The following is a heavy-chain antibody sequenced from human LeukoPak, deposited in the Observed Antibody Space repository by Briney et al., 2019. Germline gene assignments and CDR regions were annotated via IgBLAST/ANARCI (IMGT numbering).Heavy chain of an antibody. CDR3: AREYSSSSGAFDI. J-gene: IGHJ3*02. V-gene: IGHV1-69*05. CDR1: GYTFTSYG. D-gene: IGHD6-6*01. Sequence: SVKVSCKASGYTFTSYGISWVRQAPGQGLEWMGGIIPIFGTANYAQKFQGRVTITTDESTSTAYMELSSLRSEDTAVYYCAREYSSSSGAFDIWGQGTMVTVSS. CDR2: IIPIFGTA.